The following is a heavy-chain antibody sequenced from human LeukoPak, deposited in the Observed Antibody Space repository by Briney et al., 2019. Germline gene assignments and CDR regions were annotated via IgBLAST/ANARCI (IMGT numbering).Heavy chain of an antibody. CDR1: GGSISTYY. V-gene: IGHV4-59*12. CDR3: ARETDTNFFDY. D-gene: IGHD2-2*01. CDR2: VYYTGST. Sequence: SDTLSLTCTVSGGSISTYYWNWIRQPPGKGLEWIGYVYYTGSTNYNPSLKSRVTISVDTSKNQFSLKLSSVTAADTAVYYCARETDTNFFDYWGQGTLVTVSS. J-gene: IGHJ4*02.